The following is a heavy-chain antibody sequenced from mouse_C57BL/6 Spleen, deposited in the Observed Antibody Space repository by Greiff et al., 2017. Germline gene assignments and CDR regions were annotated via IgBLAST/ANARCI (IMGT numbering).Heavy chain of an antibody. J-gene: IGHJ2*01. V-gene: IGHV1-55*01. CDR1: GYTFTSYW. D-gene: IGHD1-1*01. Sequence: VQLQQPGAELVKPGASVKMSCKASGYTFTSYWITWVKQRPGQGLEWIGDIYPGSGSTNYNEKFKSKDTLTVDTSSSTAYMQLSSLTSEDSAVYYCASGGLDYYGSSYGYYFDYWGQGTTLTVSS. CDR3: ASGGLDYYGSSYGYYFDY. CDR2: IYPGSGST.